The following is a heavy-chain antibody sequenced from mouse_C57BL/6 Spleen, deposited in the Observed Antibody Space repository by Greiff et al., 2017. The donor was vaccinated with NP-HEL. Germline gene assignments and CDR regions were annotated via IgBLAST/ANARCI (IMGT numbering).Heavy chain of an antibody. CDR2: ISYDGSN. V-gene: IGHV3-6*01. D-gene: IGHD2-4*01. CDR1: GYSITSGYY. J-gene: IGHJ3*01. CDR3: AHYDYDDGFAY. Sequence: ESGPGLVKPSQSLSLTCSVTGYSITSGYYWNWIRQFPGNKLEWMGYISYDGSNNYNPSLKNRISITRDTSKNQFFLKLNSVTTEDTATYYWAHYDYDDGFAYWGQGTLVTVSA.